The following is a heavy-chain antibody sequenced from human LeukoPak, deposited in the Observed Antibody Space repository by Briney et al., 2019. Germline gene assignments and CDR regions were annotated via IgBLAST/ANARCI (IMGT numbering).Heavy chain of an antibody. Sequence: SETLSLTCNVFGYSINSAYSWGWIRQPPGKGLEWIGSLYHGGNTYYNPSLQSRVTISEDTSKNQFSLKLSSVTAADTAVYYCARSFAGPTPYFDYWGQGTLVTVSS. CDR1: GYSINSAYS. D-gene: IGHD3-16*01. V-gene: IGHV4-38-2*02. CDR3: ARSFAGPTPYFDY. CDR2: LYHGGNT. J-gene: IGHJ4*02.